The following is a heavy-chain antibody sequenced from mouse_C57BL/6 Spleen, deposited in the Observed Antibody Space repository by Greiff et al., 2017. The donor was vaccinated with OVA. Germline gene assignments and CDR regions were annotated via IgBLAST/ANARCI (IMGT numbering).Heavy chain of an antibody. Sequence: QVQLKQSGPGLVAPSQSLSITCTVSGFSLTSYGVDWVRQSPGKGLEWLGVIWGVGSTNYNSALKSRLSISQDNSKSQVFLTMNSLQTYDTAVVYCARSNDYDGGFAYWGQGTLVTVSA. V-gene: IGHV2-6*01. J-gene: IGHJ3*01. CDR3: ARSNDYDGGFAY. CDR1: GFSLTSYG. D-gene: IGHD2-4*01. CDR2: IWGVGST.